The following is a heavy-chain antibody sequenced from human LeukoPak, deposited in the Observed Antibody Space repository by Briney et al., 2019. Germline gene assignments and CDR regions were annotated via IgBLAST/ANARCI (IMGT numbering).Heavy chain of an antibody. V-gene: IGHV4-31*03. CDR2: IYYSGST. Sequence: SETLSLTCTVSGGSISSGGYSWSWIRQHPGKGLEWIGYIYYSGSTYYNPSLKSRVTISVDTSKNQFSLKLSSVTAADTAVYYCARCFGYCSSTSCSTEHYYYYGMDVWGQGTTVTVSS. CDR1: GGSISSGGYS. D-gene: IGHD2-2*03. CDR3: ARCFGYCSSTSCSTEHYYYYGMDV. J-gene: IGHJ6*02.